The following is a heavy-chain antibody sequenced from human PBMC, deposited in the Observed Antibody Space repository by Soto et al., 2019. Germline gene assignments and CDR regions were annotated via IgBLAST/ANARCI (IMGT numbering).Heavy chain of an antibody. V-gene: IGHV3-23*01. CDR3: AKDGRQWLVIYYYYYMDV. CDR1: GFTFSSYA. J-gene: IGHJ6*03. Sequence: EVQLLESGGGLVQPGGSLRLSCAASGFTFSSYAMSWVRQAPGKGLEWVSAISGSGGSTYYADSVKGRFTISRDNSKNTQELQMNSLRAEDTAVYYCAKDGRQWLVIYYYYYMDVWGKGTTVTVSS. CDR2: ISGSGGST. D-gene: IGHD6-19*01.